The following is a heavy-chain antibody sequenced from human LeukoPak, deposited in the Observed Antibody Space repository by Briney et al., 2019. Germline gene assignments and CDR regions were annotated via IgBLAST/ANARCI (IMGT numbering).Heavy chain of an antibody. CDR3: ARDGEYSSGWSYHGY. J-gene: IGHJ4*02. CDR1: GFTFNYYG. CDR2: IAYDGSNI. Sequence: GGSLRLSCAASGFTFNYYGIHWVRQAPGKGLEWVAVIAYDGSNIYYADSVKGRFTISRDNAKNSLYLQMNSLRAEDTAVYYCARDGEYSSGWSYHGYWGQGTLVTVSS. D-gene: IGHD6-19*01. V-gene: IGHV3-33*05.